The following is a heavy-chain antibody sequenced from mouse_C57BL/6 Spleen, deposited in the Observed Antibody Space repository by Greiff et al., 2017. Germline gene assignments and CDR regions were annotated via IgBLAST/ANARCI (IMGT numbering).Heavy chain of an antibody. V-gene: IGHV1-72*01. J-gene: IGHJ3*01. CDR2: IDPHSGGT. D-gene: IGHD2-10*01. CDR3: ARAYYGNSFAY. Sequence: QVQLQQPGAELVKPGASVKLSCKASGYTFTSYWMHWVKQRPGRGLEWIGRIDPHSGGTKYNEKFKSKATLTVDKPSRTAYMQLSSLTSGDSAVYYCARAYYGNSFAYWGQATLVPVSA. CDR1: GYTFTSYW.